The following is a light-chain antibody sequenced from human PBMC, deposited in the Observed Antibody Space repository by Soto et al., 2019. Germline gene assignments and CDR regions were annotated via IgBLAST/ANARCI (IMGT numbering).Light chain of an antibody. CDR2: DNN. Sequence: QSVLTQPPSVSGAPGQRVTISCTGSSSNIGAGYDVHWYQQLPGTAPKLLIYDNNNRPSGVPDRFSGSKSGTSASLAITGLQADDEADYYCQSYDSSLSGVVFGGGNKLTVL. J-gene: IGLJ2*01. CDR3: QSYDSSLSGVV. V-gene: IGLV1-40*01. CDR1: SSNIGAGYD.